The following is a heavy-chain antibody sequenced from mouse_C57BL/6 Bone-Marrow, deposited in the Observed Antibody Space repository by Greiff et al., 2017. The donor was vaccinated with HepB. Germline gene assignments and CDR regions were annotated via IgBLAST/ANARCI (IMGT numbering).Heavy chain of an antibody. Sequence: VKLVESGAELVRPGASVKLSCKASGYTFTDYYINWVKQRPGQGLEWIARIYPGSGNTYYNEKFKGKATLTAEKSSSTAYMQLSSLTSEDSAVYFCAKPYDYDGYYYAMDYWGQGTSVTVSS. J-gene: IGHJ4*01. V-gene: IGHV1-76*01. CDR1: GYTFTDYY. CDR3: AKPYDYDGYYYAMDY. CDR2: IYPGSGNT. D-gene: IGHD2-4*01.